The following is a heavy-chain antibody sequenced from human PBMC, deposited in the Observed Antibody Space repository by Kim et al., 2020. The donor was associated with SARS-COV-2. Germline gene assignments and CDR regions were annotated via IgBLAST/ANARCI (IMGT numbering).Heavy chain of an antibody. J-gene: IGHJ4*02. CDR3: AKVGYSGYDNGYKAGLGDY. CDR2: ISQDGRVK. CDR1: GFTFSRFG. V-gene: IGHV3-7*03. Sequence: GGSLRLSCAASGFTFSRFGMNWVRQAPGKGLEWVAKISQDGRVKYFVYSVEGRFTISRDKSKNSLYLQMNSLRAEDTAVYYCAKVGYSGYDNGYKAGLGDYWGQGTLVTVSS. D-gene: IGHD5-12*01.